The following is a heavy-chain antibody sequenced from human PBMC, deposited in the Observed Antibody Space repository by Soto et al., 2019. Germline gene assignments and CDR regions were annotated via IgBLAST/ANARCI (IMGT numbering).Heavy chain of an antibody. CDR2: IHYRGTT. CDR3: VRHVQVEGSSLLDS. V-gene: IGHV4-39*01. Sequence: QLQLQESGPGLVKPSETLSLTCSASSDSTNINFYYWGWIRQPPGKRLEWIGIIHYRGTTYYNPSLTCRVTISVDRSKNQFSLNLSSVPAADTAVYYCVRHVQVEGSSLLDSWGQGTLVTVSS. CDR1: SDSTNINFYY. D-gene: IGHD2-15*01. J-gene: IGHJ4*02.